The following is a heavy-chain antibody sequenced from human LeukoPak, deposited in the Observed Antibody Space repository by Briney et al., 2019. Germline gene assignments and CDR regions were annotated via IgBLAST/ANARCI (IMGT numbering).Heavy chain of an antibody. Sequence: GGSLRLSCAASGFTFSSYWMSWVRQAPGKGLEWVAVIWYDGSNKYYADSVKGRFTISRDNSKNTLYLQMNSLRAEDTAVYYCARDKGYCSGGSCYPSLLGYWGQGTLVTVSS. J-gene: IGHJ4*02. CDR2: IWYDGSNK. CDR1: GFTFSSYW. D-gene: IGHD2-15*01. V-gene: IGHV3-33*08. CDR3: ARDKGYCSGGSCYPSLLGY.